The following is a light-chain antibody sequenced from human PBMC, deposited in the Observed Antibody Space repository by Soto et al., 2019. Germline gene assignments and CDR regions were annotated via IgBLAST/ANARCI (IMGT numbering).Light chain of an antibody. CDR3: QQYGSSRT. CDR2: GAS. V-gene: IGKV3-20*01. J-gene: IGKJ5*01. Sequence: EIVLTQSPRTLSLSPGERATLSCRASQSVSSNYLAWYQQKPGQAPRLLIYGASSRATGIPDRFSGSGSGTDFALTISRLEPEDFSVYYCQQYGSSRTFGQGTRLEIK. CDR1: QSVSSNY.